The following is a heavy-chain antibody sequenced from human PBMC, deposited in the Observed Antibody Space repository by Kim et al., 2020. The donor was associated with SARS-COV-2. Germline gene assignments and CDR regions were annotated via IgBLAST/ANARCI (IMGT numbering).Heavy chain of an antibody. J-gene: IGHJ4*01. D-gene: IGHD3-10*01. CDR1: GFSFSSYA. Sequence: GGSLRLSCAASGFSFSSYAMHWVRQAPGKGLEWVAVISYDGSNKYYADSVKGRFTISRDNSKSTLYLQMNSLRAEDTAVYYCARASITMIRGVISPFDY. CDR3: ARASITMIRGVISPFDY. V-gene: IGHV3-30*04. CDR2: ISYDGSNK.